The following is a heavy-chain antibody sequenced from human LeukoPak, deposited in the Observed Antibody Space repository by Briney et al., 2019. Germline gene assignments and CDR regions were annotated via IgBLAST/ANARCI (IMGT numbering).Heavy chain of an antibody. D-gene: IGHD4-11*01. CDR3: ARDSGQHSNYYYGMDV. V-gene: IGHV3-30-3*01. J-gene: IGHJ6*02. CDR1: GFTFSNYA. Sequence: GRSLRLSCAASGFTFSNYAMHWVRQAPGKGLGWVAVISYDGSNKYYADSVKGRFTISRANSKNTLYLQMNSLRAEDTAVYYCARDSGQHSNYYYGMDVWGQGTTVTVAS. CDR2: ISYDGSNK.